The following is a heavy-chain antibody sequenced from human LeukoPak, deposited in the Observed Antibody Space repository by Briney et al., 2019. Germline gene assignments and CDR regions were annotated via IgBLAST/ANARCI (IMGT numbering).Heavy chain of an antibody. CDR1: GFTFSSYS. V-gene: IGHV3-66*01. CDR3: ARDRWDQSIDY. Sequence: AGGSLRLSCAASGFTFSSYSMSWVRQAPGKGLEWVSVIYSGGSTYYADSVKGRFTISRDNSKNTLYLQMNSLRAEDTAVYYCARDRWDQSIDYWGQGTLVTVSS. J-gene: IGHJ4*02. CDR2: IYSGGST. D-gene: IGHD1-26*01.